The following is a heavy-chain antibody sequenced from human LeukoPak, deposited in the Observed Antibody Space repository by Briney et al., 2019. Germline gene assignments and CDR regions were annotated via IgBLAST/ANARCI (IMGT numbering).Heavy chain of an antibody. V-gene: IGHV3-11*04. D-gene: IGHD3-22*01. J-gene: IGHJ4*02. CDR2: ITSGGGFK. CDR3: ARDRPGSSGSYYRTS. CDR1: GFPFSDFH. Sequence: PGGSLRLSCVGAGFPFSDFHMSWIRQAPGKGLEWVSYITSGGGFKYYADSVKGRFSISRDDSKNSVFLQMNSLRVEDTAVYYCARDRPGSSGSYYRTSWGQGTLVTVSS.